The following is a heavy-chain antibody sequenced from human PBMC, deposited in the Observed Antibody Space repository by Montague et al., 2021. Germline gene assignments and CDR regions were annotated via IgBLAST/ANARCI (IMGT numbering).Heavy chain of an antibody. CDR3: VRGRPTWLDRGFDL. V-gene: IGHV3-33*01. Sequence: SLRLSCAASGFTVISYAMHWVRQAPGKGLEWVALIWFDGSNIKYADSVKGRFTISRDTPKNTLSLEMDSLTADDTAVYYCVRGRPTWLDRGFDLWGQGTLVTVSS. J-gene: IGHJ4*02. CDR2: IWFDGSNI. CDR1: GFTVISYA. D-gene: IGHD6-19*01.